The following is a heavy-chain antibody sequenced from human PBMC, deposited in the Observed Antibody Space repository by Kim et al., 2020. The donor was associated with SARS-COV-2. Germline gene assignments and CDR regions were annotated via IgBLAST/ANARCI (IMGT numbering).Heavy chain of an antibody. D-gene: IGHD5-12*01. CDR2: LYPGDSDT. J-gene: IGHJ4*02. CDR3: ARVSPGYHNNPFDY. CDR1: GYFFTSYW. Sequence: GESLKISCKVSGYFFTSYWIGWVRQMPGKGLEWMGILYPGDSDTRYSPSFQGQVTISADKSISTAYLQWSSLKASDTAMYYCARVSPGYHNNPFDYWGQGTLVTVSA. V-gene: IGHV5-51*01.